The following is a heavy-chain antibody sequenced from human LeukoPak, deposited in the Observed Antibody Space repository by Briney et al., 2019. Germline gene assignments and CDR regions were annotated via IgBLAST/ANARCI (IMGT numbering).Heavy chain of an antibody. Sequence: SETLSLTCTVSGGSISGYYWSWIRQPPGKGLEWIGYIYYSGSTNYNPSLKSRVTISVDTSKNQFSLKLSSVTAADTAVYYCAGPYGSGSDFDYWGQGTLVTVSS. CDR2: IYYSGST. D-gene: IGHD3-10*01. J-gene: IGHJ4*02. CDR3: AGPYGSGSDFDY. V-gene: IGHV4-59*01. CDR1: GGSISGYY.